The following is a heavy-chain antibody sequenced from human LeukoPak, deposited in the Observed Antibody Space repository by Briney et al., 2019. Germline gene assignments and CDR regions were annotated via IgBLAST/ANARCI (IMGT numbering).Heavy chain of an antibody. CDR2: ISWNSGYI. CDR3: ARGTGELDY. J-gene: IGHJ4*02. Sequence: GRSLRLSCAASGFTFDDYGMHWVRQAPGKGLEWVSGISWNSGYIGYAESVKGRFTISRDNAKNSLYLQMSSLRVEDTALYYCARGTGELDYWGQGTLVTVSS. CDR1: GFTFDDYG. V-gene: IGHV3-9*01.